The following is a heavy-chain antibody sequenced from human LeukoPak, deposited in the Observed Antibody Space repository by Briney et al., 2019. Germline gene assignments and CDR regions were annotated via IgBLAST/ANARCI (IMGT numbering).Heavy chain of an antibody. J-gene: IGHJ4*02. CDR2: IKQDGSEK. V-gene: IGHV3-7*05. CDR3: AKTYYYGSGGYF. Sequence: GGSLRLSCAASGFTFSSYWMSWVRQAPGKGLEWVANIKQDGSEKYYVDSVKGRFTISRDNAQNSLYLQMNSLRAEDSAVYYCAKTYYYGSGGYFWGQGTLVTVSS. CDR1: GFTFSSYW. D-gene: IGHD3-22*01.